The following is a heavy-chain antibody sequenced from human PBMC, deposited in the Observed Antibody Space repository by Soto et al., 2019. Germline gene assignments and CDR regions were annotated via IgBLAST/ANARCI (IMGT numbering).Heavy chain of an antibody. CDR1: GFTFSSFA. V-gene: IGHV3-23*01. Sequence: GGSLRLSCAASGFTFSSFAMSWVRQAPGKGLEWVSTINKSGGSTYYADSVKGRFTISRDNSKNMLFLQINGLRAEDTAVYYCAKDPPTTGTTFDYWGRGSLVTVSS. CDR2: INKSGGST. D-gene: IGHD1-1*01. CDR3: AKDPPTTGTTFDY. J-gene: IGHJ4*02.